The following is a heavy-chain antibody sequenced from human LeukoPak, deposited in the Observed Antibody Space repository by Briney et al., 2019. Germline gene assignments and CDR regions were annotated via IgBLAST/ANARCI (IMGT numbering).Heavy chain of an antibody. CDR2: MNPNSGNR. V-gene: IGHV1-8*01. J-gene: IGHJ4*02. CDR3: ARVPTYFDRVWGISETQEFDY. CDR1: GYTFTNYD. D-gene: IGHD3-16*01. Sequence: RASVRVSCKASGYTFTNYDINWVRQATGQALEWVGWMNPNSGNRGYAESFQGRVTMTMNTSVNTAYMELITLTSEDTAVYYCARVPTYFDRVWGISETQEFDYWGQGALVTVSS.